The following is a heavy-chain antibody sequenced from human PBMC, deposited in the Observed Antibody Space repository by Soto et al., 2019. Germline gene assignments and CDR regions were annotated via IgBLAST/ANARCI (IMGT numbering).Heavy chain of an antibody. J-gene: IGHJ5*02. CDR3: ARGWGGGWYGVSNWFDP. CDR1: GGTFSSYA. V-gene: IGHV1-69*01. Sequence: QVQLVQSGAEVKKPGSSVKVSCKASGGTFSSYAISWVRQAPGQGLEWMGGIIPIFGTANYAQKFQGRVTITADESTSTAYMELSSLRSEDTAVYYCARGWGGGWYGVSNWFDPWGQGTLVTVSS. D-gene: IGHD6-19*01. CDR2: IIPIFGTA.